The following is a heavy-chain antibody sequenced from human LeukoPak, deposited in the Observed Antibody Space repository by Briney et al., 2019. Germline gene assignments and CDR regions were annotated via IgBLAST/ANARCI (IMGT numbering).Heavy chain of an antibody. J-gene: IGHJ4*02. CDR2: VYYSGST. V-gene: IGHV4-59*08. CDR3: ARTRRDYDSSGYYYGRLDY. Sequence: SETLSLTCSVSGGSINRDYWSWIRQPPGEGLEWIGFVYYSGSTNYNPSLKSRVTISADTSKNQFSLKLSSVTAADTAVYYCARTRRDYDSSGYYYGRLDYWGQGTLVTVSS. D-gene: IGHD3-22*01. CDR1: GGSINRDY.